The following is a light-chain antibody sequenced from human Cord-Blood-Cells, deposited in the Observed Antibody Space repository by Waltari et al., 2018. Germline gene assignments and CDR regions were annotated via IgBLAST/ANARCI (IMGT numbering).Light chain of an antibody. CDR2: DNN. Sequence: QSVLTQPPSVSAAPGQKVPISCSGSSSNIGNNYVSWYQQLPGTAPKLLLYDNNKRPSGIPDRFSGAKSGTSATLGSTGLQTGDEADYYCGTWDSSLSAGVFGGGTKLTVL. V-gene: IGLV1-51*01. CDR1: SSNIGNNY. J-gene: IGLJ3*02. CDR3: GTWDSSLSAGV.